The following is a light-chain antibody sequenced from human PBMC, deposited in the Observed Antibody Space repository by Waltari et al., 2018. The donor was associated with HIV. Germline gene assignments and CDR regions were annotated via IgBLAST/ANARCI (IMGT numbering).Light chain of an antibody. CDR2: DAS. CDR3: QQFQT. J-gene: IGKJ5*01. Sequence: DIQMTQSPSSLSASVGDRVTITCQASQDISNHLNWYQQKPGKAPKLLIYDASNLETGVPSRFSGSGSGTDFTFTISSLQPEDIATYYCQQFQTFGQGTRLEIK. CDR1: QDISNH. V-gene: IGKV1-33*01.